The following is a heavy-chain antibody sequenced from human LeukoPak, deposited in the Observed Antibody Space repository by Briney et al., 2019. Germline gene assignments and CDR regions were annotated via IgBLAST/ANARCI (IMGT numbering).Heavy chain of an antibody. CDR1: GGSFSGSC. Sequence: PSETLSLTCAVYGGSFSGSCWSWIRQPPGKGLEWIGEINHSGSTNYNPSLKSRVTISVVTSKIQFSLKLSSVTAADTAVYYCARAPDYGPPNFDYWGQGTLVTVSS. CDR2: INHSGST. D-gene: IGHD4/OR15-4a*01. V-gene: IGHV4-34*01. CDR3: ARAPDYGPPNFDY. J-gene: IGHJ4*02.